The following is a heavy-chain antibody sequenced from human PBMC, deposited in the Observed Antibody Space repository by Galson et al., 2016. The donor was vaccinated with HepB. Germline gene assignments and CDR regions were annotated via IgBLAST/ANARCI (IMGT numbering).Heavy chain of an antibody. J-gene: IGHJ4*02. CDR2: ISGNGGRT. Sequence: SLRLSCAAPGFTFSDYAMSWVRQAPGKGLEWVSGISGNGGRTYYADSVEGRFSISRDNSKNTLYLQMNSLRAEDTAIYYCAQSSYDYVWGSYRFDSWGQGTLVTVSS. CDR1: GFTFSDYA. CDR3: AQSSYDYVWGSYRFDS. V-gene: IGHV3-23*01. D-gene: IGHD3-16*02.